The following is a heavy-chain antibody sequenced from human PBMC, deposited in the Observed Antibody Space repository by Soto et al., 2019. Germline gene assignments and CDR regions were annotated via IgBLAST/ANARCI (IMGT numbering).Heavy chain of an antibody. CDR3: AIDTHSSGWYGGYGMDV. D-gene: IGHD6-19*01. Sequence: QVQLVESGGGVVQPGRSLRLSCAASGFTFSSYAMHWVRQAPGKGLEWVAVISYDGSNKYYADSVKGRFTISRDNSKNTLYLQMNSLRAEDTAVYYCAIDTHSSGWYGGYGMDVWGQGTTSPSP. V-gene: IGHV3-30-3*01. CDR2: ISYDGSNK. CDR1: GFTFSSYA. J-gene: IGHJ6*02.